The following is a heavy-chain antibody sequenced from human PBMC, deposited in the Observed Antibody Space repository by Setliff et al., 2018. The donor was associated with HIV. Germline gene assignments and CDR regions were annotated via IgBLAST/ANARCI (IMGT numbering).Heavy chain of an antibody. Sequence: SETLSLTCAVSGYAITRGFYWGRLRQPPGKGLEWIGSIYYSGSTYYNPSLKSRVTMSVDSSGNQFSLTLTSVTAADTAVYYCARDPNTGWYYLDFWGPGALVTVSS. V-gene: IGHV4-38-2*02. CDR3: ARDPNTGWYYLDF. J-gene: IGHJ4*02. D-gene: IGHD6-19*01. CDR1: GYAITRGFY. CDR2: IYYSGST.